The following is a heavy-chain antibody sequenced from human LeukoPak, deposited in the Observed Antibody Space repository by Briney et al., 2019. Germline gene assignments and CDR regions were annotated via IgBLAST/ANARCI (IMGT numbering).Heavy chain of an antibody. CDR2: ISGSGGST. CDR1: GFTFSSYA. Sequence: GGSLRLSCAASGFTFSSYAMSWVRQAPGKGLEWVSAISGSGGSTYYADSVKGRFTISRDNSKNTLYLQMNSLRAEDTAVYYCAKDKRYSHGSSWSSGSFDYWGQGTLVTVSS. D-gene: IGHD5-18*01. J-gene: IGHJ4*02. CDR3: AKDKRYSHGSSWSSGSFDY. V-gene: IGHV3-23*01.